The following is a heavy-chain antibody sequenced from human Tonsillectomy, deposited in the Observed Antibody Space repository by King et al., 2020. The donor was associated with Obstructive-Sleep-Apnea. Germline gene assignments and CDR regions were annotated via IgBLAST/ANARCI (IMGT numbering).Heavy chain of an antibody. V-gene: IGHV3-21*01. J-gene: IGHJ3*02. D-gene: IGHD3-22*01. CDR3: AKEGYYYESSGYDEAFDI. CDR1: GITFISYS. CDR2: ICSSISYI. Sequence: VQLVESGGGLVKPGGSLRLSCAASGITFISYSMNWVCTAPGTGLEGVSSICSSISYIYYSHSVKGGFTISKDNAQNPLYLQMNSLGVEDTGMYYGAKEGYYYESSGYDEAFDIWGQGTMVTVSS.